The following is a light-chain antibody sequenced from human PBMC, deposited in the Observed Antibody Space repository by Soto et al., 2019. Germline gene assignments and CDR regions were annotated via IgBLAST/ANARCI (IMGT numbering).Light chain of an antibody. CDR1: SSNIGAGYD. CDR3: QSYDSSLSGSVV. V-gene: IGLV1-40*01. CDR2: GNN. J-gene: IGLJ2*01. Sequence: QPVLTQPPSVSRAPGQRVTISCTGSSSNIGAGYDVHWYQQLPGAAPKLLIYGNNNRPSGVPDRFSGSKSGTSASLAITGLQAEDEADYHCQSYDSSLSGSVVFGGGTQLTVL.